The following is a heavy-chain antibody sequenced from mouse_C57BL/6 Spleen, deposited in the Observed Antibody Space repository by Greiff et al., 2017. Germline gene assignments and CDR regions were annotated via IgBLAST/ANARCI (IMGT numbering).Heavy chain of an antibody. J-gene: IGHJ1*03. Sequence: QVQLQQPGTELVKPGASVKLSCMASGYTFTSYWMHWVTQRPGQGLEWIGNINPSNGGTNYNEKFKSKATLTVDKSSSTAYMRLSSLASEDSAVYYCARDGDPDWYFDVWGTGTTVTVSS. V-gene: IGHV1-53*01. D-gene: IGHD1-1*01. CDR2: INPSNGGT. CDR3: ARDGDPDWYFDV. CDR1: GYTFTSYW.